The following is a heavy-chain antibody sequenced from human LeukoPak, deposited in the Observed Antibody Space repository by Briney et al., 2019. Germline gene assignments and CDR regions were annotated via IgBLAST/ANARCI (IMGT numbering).Heavy chain of an antibody. D-gene: IGHD1-26*01. CDR1: GFTVSSNY. J-gene: IGHJ5*02. CDR3: AKGMSGSNPYNWFDP. CDR2: IYSGGST. V-gene: IGHV3-53*01. Sequence: GGSLRLSCAASGFTVSSNYMSWVRGARGKGREGVSVIYSGGSTYYADSVKGRFTISRDNSKNTLFLQMNSLRAEDTAVYYCAKGMSGSNPYNWFDPWGQGTLVTVSS.